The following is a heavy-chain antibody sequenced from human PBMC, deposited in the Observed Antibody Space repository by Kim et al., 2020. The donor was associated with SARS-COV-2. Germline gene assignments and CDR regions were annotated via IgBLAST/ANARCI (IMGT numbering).Heavy chain of an antibody. D-gene: IGHD3-10*01. CDR3: ARAHTYYYGSGCYYGAFDI. CDR2: IIPIFGTA. CDR1: GGTFSSYA. V-gene: IGHV1-69*06. Sequence: SVKVSCKASGGTFSSYAISWVRQAPGQGLEWMGGIIPIFGTANYAQKFQGRVTITADKSTSTAYMELSSLRSEDTAVYYCARAHTYYYGSGCYYGAFDICGEGAMVTVSS. J-gene: IGHJ3*02.